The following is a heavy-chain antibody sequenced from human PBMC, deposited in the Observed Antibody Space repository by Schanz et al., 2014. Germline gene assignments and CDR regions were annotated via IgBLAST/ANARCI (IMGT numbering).Heavy chain of an antibody. CDR3: AKVGPYSGSLGAFDI. V-gene: IGHV3-30*02. CDR2: IPFDASNK. J-gene: IGHJ3*02. Sequence: QLQLVESGGGVVQPGGSLKLSCVASGFTFKNYGIHWVRQALGKGLEWLTFIPFDASNKYYADSVKGRFTISRDNSKNTLYLQMNSLRAEDSAVYYCAKVGPYSGSLGAFDIWGQGTMVTVSS. D-gene: IGHD1-26*01. CDR1: GFTFKNYG.